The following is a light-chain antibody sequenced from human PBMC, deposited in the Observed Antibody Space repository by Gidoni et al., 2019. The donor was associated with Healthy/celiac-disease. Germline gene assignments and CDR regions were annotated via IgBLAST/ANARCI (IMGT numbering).Light chain of an antibody. CDR3: QQYGSSPYT. V-gene: IGKV3-20*01. CDR2: GAS. Sequence: EFALTQSPGTLSLSPGERATLSCRASQSVSSSYLAWYQQKPGQAPRLLIYGASSRATGIPDRFSGSGSGTDFTLTISRLEPEDFAVYYCQQYGSSPYTFGQGTSLEIK. CDR1: QSVSSSY. J-gene: IGKJ2*01.